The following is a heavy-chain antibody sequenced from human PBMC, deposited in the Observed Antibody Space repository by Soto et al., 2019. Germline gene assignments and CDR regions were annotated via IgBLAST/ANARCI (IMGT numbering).Heavy chain of an antibody. CDR3: AKYYYDSSSSRGAPDF. J-gene: IGHJ3*01. CDR2: ISGSGDRA. V-gene: IGHV3-23*01. Sequence: GGSLRLSCAASGFTLSSYAMNWVRQAPGKGLEWVSAISGSGDRAYYADSVKGRFTVSRDNSKNTLYLLLNSLRAEDTAIYYCAKYYYDSSSSRGAPDFWGKGTLVTV. D-gene: IGHD3-22*01. CDR1: GFTLSSYA.